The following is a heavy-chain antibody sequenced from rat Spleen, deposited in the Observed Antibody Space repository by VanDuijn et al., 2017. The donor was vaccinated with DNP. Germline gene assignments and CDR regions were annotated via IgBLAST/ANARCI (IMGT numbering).Heavy chain of an antibody. CDR2: ISPSGANI. V-gene: IGHV5-19*01. CDR1: GFTFSNYG. D-gene: IGHD4-1*01. J-gene: IGHJ2*01. Sequence: EVQLVESGGGLVQPGRSLKLSCAASGFTFSNYGMAWVRQAPTKGLEWVASISPSGANIYYRYSVRGRFTISRDNTKSTLYLQMDSLRSEDTATYYCAKNTGYYFDSWGQGVMVTVSS. CDR3: AKNTGYYFDS.